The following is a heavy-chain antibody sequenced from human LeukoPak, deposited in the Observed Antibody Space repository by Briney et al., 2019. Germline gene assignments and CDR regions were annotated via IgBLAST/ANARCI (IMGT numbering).Heavy chain of an antibody. V-gene: IGHV4-59*12. Sequence: KPSETLSLTCTVSGGSISDYFWSWIRQPPGKGLEWVGYVFYNGSTNYNPSLKSRVTISIDTSRIRFSLRLSSVTAADTAVYYCARDPGGGSGYFDTWGQGTLVTVSS. CDR1: GGSISDYF. J-gene: IGHJ5*02. CDR2: VFYNGST. CDR3: ARDPGGGSGYFDT. D-gene: IGHD3-22*01.